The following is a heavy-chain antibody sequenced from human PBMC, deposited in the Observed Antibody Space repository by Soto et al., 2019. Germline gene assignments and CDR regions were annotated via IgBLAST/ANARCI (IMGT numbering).Heavy chain of an antibody. CDR1: GYTFSSYG. CDR2: ISAYNGNT. J-gene: IGHJ6*02. D-gene: IGHD2-2*01. V-gene: IGHV1-18*01. Sequence: APVTVACKTSGYTFSSYGIIWGRKAPGQGLEWMGWISAYNGNTNYAEKLQGRVTMTTDTSTSTAYMELRSLRSDDTAVYYCAREGYCISTSCPYYYYYYGMDVWGQGTTVTVSS. CDR3: AREGYCISTSCPYYYYYYGMDV.